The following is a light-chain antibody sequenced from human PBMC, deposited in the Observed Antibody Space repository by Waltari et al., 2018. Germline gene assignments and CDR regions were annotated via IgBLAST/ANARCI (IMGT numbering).Light chain of an antibody. J-gene: IGKJ1*01. V-gene: IGKV3-20*01. CDR2: DAS. CDR1: QSISKY. CDR3: QNHERLPAT. Sequence: VLTQSPGTLSLSPGETATLSCRASQSISKYLVWYQQRPGHAPRLLIYDASTRATRVPDRFSGRGYGTDFTLTISRLEPEDFAVYYCQNHERLPATFGQGTKVEIK.